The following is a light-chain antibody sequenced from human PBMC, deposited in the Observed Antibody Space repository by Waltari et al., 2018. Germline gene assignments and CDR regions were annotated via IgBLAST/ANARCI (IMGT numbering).Light chain of an antibody. CDR2: AAS. J-gene: IGKJ2*01. CDR3: QQLNSYPRT. CDR1: QGISSY. V-gene: IGKV1-9*01. Sequence: DIQLTQSPSFLSASVGDRVTITCRASQGISSYLAWYQQKTGKAPKFLIYAASTLQSGVPSRFSGSGSGTEFTLTSSSLQPEDFATYYCQQLNSYPRTFGQGTKLEIK.